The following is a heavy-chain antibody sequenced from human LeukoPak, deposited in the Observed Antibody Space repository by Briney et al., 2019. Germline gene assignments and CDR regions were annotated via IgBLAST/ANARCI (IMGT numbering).Heavy chain of an antibody. D-gene: IGHD5-12*01. Sequence: GGSLTLSCPASGFTFDNFSLQWVRHAPGKGRGWVALISYDGTTKFYADSVRGRFTVSRDNSENTLYLEMNSMRREDTAVYYCARGPLSGYEDYWGQGILVAVSS. CDR1: GFTFDNFS. CDR2: ISYDGTTK. V-gene: IGHV3-30-3*01. J-gene: IGHJ4*02. CDR3: ARGPLSGYEDY.